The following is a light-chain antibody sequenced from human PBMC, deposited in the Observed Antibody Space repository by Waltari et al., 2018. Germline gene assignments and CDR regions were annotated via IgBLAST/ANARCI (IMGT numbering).Light chain of an antibody. V-gene: IGLV1-47*01. CDR3: AAXXXSLSGPV. CDR2: RNN. Sequence: QSVLTQPPSASGTPGQRVTISCSGSSSHIGSNYVYWYQQLPGTAPKLLLYRNNQRPSGVPDRCSGSKAGTAASLAISGLRFEDEADYYCAAXXXSLSGPVFGGGTKLTVL. J-gene: IGLJ2*01. CDR1: SSHIGSNY.